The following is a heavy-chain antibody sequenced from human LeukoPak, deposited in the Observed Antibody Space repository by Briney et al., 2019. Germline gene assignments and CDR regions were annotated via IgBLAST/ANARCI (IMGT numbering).Heavy chain of an antibody. CDR1: GFTFSSYA. CDR2: ISGSGGST. CDR3: AKVSCPYYYYYGMDV. J-gene: IGHJ6*01. Sequence: GGSLRLSCAASGFTFSSYAMSWVRQAPGKGLEWVSAISGSGGSTYYADSVKGRFTISRDNAKNTLYLQMNSLRAEDPAVYYCAKVSCPYYYYYGMDVWGQGTTVTVSS. V-gene: IGHV3-23*01. D-gene: IGHD3-10*01.